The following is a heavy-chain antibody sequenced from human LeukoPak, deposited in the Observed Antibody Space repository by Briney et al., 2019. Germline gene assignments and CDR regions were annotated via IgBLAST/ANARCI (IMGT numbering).Heavy chain of an antibody. CDR1: GFTFSSYS. CDR2: ISSSSSTI. V-gene: IGHV3-48*01. Sequence: GGSLRLSCAASGFTFSSYSMNWVRQAPGKGLEWVSYISSSSSTIYYADSVKGRFTISRDDAKNSLYLQMNSLRAEDTAVYYCAKDPAGRRGYSLDYWGQGTLVTVSS. CDR3: AKDPAGRRGYSLDY. J-gene: IGHJ4*02. D-gene: IGHD5-18*01.